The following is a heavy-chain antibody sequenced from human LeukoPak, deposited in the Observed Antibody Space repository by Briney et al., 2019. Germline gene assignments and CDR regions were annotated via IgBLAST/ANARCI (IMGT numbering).Heavy chain of an antibody. Sequence: GASVKVSCKASGYTFTSYDINWVRQATGQGLEWMGWMNPNSGNTGYAQKFQGRVTITRNTSISTACMELSSLRSEDTAVYYCARGGSPVVPAAIRAFDIWGQGTMVTVSS. D-gene: IGHD2-2*01. CDR2: MNPNSGNT. CDR3: ARGGSPVVPAAIRAFDI. CDR1: GYTFTSYD. J-gene: IGHJ3*02. V-gene: IGHV1-8*03.